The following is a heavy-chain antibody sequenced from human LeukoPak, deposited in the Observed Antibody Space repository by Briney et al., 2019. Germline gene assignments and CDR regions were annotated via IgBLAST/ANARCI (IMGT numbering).Heavy chain of an antibody. V-gene: IGHV4-39*01. Sequence: SETLSLTCTVSGGSISSSSYYWGWIRQPPGKGLEWIGSIYYSGSTYYNPSLKSRVTISVDTSKNQFSLQLSSVTAADTSVYYCARQQLYCSGGSCYFVDKPYYFDYWGQGILVTVSS. CDR1: GGSISSSSYY. D-gene: IGHD2-15*01. CDR2: IYYSGST. CDR3: ARQQLYCSGGSCYFVDKPYYFDY. J-gene: IGHJ4*02.